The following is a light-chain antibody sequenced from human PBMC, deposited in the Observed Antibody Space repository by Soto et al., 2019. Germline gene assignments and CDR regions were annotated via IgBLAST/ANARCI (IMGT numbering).Light chain of an antibody. J-gene: IGLJ3*02. CDR2: EVS. CDR1: YSDVGSYNY. CDR3: GSYTDSDSPWV. V-gene: IGLV2-14*01. Sequence: QSVLTQPAFGSGSPGQSITISCTGTYSDVGSYNYVSWFQQHPGKAPQLIIYEVSNRPLGISNRFSASKSGNTASLTISGLQAEDEADYYCGSYTDSDSPWVFGGGTKLTVL.